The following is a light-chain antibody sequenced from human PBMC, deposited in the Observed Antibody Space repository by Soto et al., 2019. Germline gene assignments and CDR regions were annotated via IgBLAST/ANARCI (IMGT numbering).Light chain of an antibody. CDR3: QQYGYSPIT. Sequence: EIVLMQSPGTLSLSPGERATLSCRASQTLRRTYIAWYQQKPGQAPRLLIYGASNRATGVPDRFSGSGSGTDFTLTIDGLEPEDFVVYYCQQYGYSPITFGQGTRLEIK. V-gene: IGKV3-20*01. J-gene: IGKJ5*01. CDR1: QTLRRTY. CDR2: GAS.